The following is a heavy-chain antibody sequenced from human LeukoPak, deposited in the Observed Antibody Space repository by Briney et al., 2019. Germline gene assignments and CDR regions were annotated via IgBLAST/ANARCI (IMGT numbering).Heavy chain of an antibody. Sequence: ASVKVSCKASGGTFSSYAISWVRQAPGQGLEWMGGIIPIFGTANYAQKFQGRVTITADKSTSTAYMELSSLRSEDTAVYYCARDSFVDSSSDMDVWGKGTTVTVSS. CDR2: IIPIFGTA. CDR3: ARDSFVDSSSDMDV. V-gene: IGHV1-69*06. D-gene: IGHD6-6*01. J-gene: IGHJ6*03. CDR1: GGTFSSYA.